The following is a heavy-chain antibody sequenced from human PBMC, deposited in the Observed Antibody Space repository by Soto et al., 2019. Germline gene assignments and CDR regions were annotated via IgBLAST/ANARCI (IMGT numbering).Heavy chain of an antibody. J-gene: IGHJ5*02. D-gene: IGHD6-19*01. CDR3: ARPNTVALPGHWFDH. CDR2: IYHSGST. V-gene: IGHV4-4*02. CDR1: RGSISSSNW. Sequence: QVQLQESGPGLVKPSGTLSLTCAVSRGSISSSNWWSWVRQPPGKVLEWIGEIYHSGSTNYTPSLRSRVTKSVDKSKCQFCGKLSSVTAADTAVYYCARPNTVALPGHWFDHCGQGTLVTVSS.